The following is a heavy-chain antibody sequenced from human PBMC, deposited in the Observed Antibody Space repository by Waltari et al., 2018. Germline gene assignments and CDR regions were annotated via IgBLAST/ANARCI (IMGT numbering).Heavy chain of an antibody. CDR3: ARGQWFRELLGGMDV. Sequence: QVQLVESGGGVVQPGRSLRLSCAASGFTFSSYAMHWVRQAPGKGLEWVAVISYDGSNKYYADSVKGRFTISRDNSKNTLYLQMNSLRAEDTAVYYCARGQWFRELLGGMDVWGQGTTVTVSS. D-gene: IGHD3-10*01. V-gene: IGHV3-30-3*01. CDR1: GFTFSSYA. CDR2: ISYDGSNK. J-gene: IGHJ6*02.